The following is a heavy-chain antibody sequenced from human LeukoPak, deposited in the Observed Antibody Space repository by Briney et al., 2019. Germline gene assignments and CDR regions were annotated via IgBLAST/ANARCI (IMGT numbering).Heavy chain of an antibody. V-gene: IGHV3-21*01. CDR3: ARVLASGSYLNDY. Sequence: PGGSLRLSCAASGFTFSSYSMNWVRQAPGKGLEWVSSISSSSSYVYYADSVKGRFTISRDNAKNSLYLQMNSLRAEDTAVYYCARVLASGSYLNDYWGQGTLVTVSS. D-gene: IGHD1-26*01. CDR1: GFTFSSYS. J-gene: IGHJ4*02. CDR2: ISSSSSYV.